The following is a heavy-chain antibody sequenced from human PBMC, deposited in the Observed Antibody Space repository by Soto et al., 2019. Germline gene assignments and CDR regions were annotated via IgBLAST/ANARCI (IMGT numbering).Heavy chain of an antibody. CDR2: INAGNGNT. Sequence: GASVKVSCKASGYTFTSYAMHWVRQAPGQRLEWMGWINAGNGNTKYSQKFQGRVTITRDTSASTAYMELSSLRSEDTAVYYCARDSEGATPYYYYYGMDVWGQGTKVTVSS. V-gene: IGHV1-3*01. D-gene: IGHD1-26*01. CDR3: ARDSEGATPYYYYYGMDV. CDR1: GYTFTSYA. J-gene: IGHJ6*02.